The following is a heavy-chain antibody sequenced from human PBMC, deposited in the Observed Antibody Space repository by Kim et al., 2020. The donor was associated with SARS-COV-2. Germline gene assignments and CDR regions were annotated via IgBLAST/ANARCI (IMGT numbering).Heavy chain of an antibody. Sequence: APVKGRLTISRDDSKNTLYLQMNSLKTEDTAVYYCTTDPLYDFWSGYYSYWGQGTLVTVSS. V-gene: IGHV3-15*01. J-gene: IGHJ4*02. D-gene: IGHD3-3*01. CDR3: TTDPLYDFWSGYYSY.